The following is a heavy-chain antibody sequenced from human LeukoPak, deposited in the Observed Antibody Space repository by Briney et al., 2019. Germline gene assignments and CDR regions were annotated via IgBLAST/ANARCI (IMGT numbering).Heavy chain of an antibody. CDR1: GYTFTSYD. Sequence: ASVKVSCKASGYTFTSYDISWVRQAPGQGLEWMGGIIPIFGTANYAQKFQGRVTITADESTSTAYMELSSLRSEDTAVYYCARSANLYDFWSGHHDYWGQGTLVTVSS. V-gene: IGHV1-69*13. J-gene: IGHJ4*02. CDR2: IIPIFGTA. CDR3: ARSANLYDFWSGHHDY. D-gene: IGHD3-3*01.